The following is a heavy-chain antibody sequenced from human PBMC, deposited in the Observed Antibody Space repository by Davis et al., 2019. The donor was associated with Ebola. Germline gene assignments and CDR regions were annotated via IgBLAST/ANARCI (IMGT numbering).Heavy chain of an antibody. Sequence: GESLKISCAASGFTFSSYGMHWVRQAPGKGLEWVAVIWYDGSNTYYADSVKGRFTISRDNSKNTLYLQMNSLRAEDTAVYYCARDHGLLWFGDSYYGMDVWGQGTTVTVSS. CDR2: IWYDGSNT. CDR3: ARDHGLLWFGDSYYGMDV. D-gene: IGHD3-10*01. V-gene: IGHV3-33*01. J-gene: IGHJ6*02. CDR1: GFTFSSYG.